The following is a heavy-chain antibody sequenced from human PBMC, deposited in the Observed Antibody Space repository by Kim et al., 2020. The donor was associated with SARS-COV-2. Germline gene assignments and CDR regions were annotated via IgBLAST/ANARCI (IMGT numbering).Heavy chain of an antibody. D-gene: IGHD6-13*01. CDR3: ARASIAAAGTFDY. V-gene: IGHV4-34*01. J-gene: IGHJ4*02. Sequence: YNPALKSRVTISVDTSKNQFSLKLSSVTAADTAVYYCARASIAAAGTFDYWGQGTLVTVSS.